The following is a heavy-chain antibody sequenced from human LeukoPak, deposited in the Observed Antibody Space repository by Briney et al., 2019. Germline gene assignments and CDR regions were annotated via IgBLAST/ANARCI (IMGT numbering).Heavy chain of an antibody. Sequence: GGSLRLSCAASGFTFSSYEMNWVRQAPGKGLEWVAFIRYHGSNTYYADSVKGRFTVSRDNSNNTLYLQMNSLRAEDTAVYYCAKDWAYSSGYYYFDYWGQGTLVTVSS. CDR1: GFTFSSYE. D-gene: IGHD3-22*01. CDR3: AKDWAYSSGYYYFDY. J-gene: IGHJ4*02. CDR2: IRYHGSNT. V-gene: IGHV3-30*02.